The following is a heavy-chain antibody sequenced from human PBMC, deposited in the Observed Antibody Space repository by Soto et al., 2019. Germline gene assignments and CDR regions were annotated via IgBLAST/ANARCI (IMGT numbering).Heavy chain of an antibody. J-gene: IGHJ4*02. CDR3: ARAQGDSSGYLSRG. D-gene: IGHD3-22*01. V-gene: IGHV1-69*12. Sequence: QVQLVQSGAEVKKPGSSVKVSCKASGGTFSSYAISWVRQAPGQGLEWMGGIIPIFGTAKYAQKFQGRVTINADDATSTADMEVSSLRSEDTAVYSCARAQGDSSGYLSRGWGQGTLVTVSS. CDR1: GGTFSSYA. CDR2: IIPIFGTA.